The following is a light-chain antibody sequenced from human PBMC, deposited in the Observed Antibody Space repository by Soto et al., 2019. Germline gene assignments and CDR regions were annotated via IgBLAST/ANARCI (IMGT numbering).Light chain of an antibody. V-gene: IGLV3-21*02. CDR1: NIEIKS. Sequence: SYELTQPPSVSVAPGQTARITCGRDNIEIKSVHWYQQKPGQAPVLVVYDDGDRTTGIPERFSGSKSGNTATLTTSRVEAGDEADYYCQVSGTTNDVIFGGGKKLTV. J-gene: IGLJ2*01. CDR3: QVSGTTNDVI. CDR2: DDG.